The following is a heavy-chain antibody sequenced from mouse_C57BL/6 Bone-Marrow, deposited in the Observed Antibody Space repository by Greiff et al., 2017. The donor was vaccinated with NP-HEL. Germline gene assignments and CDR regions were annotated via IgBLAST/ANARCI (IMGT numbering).Heavy chain of an antibody. Sequence: VQLQQSGPELVKPGASVKIPCKASGYTFTDYNMDWVKQSHGKSLEWIGDINPNNGGTIYNQKFKGKATLTVDKSSSTAYMELRSLTSEDTAVYYCARVRLGYYAMDYWGQGTSVTVSS. CDR1: GYTFTDYN. J-gene: IGHJ4*01. CDR2: INPNNGGT. CDR3: ARVRLGYYAMDY. D-gene: IGHD3-2*02. V-gene: IGHV1-18*01.